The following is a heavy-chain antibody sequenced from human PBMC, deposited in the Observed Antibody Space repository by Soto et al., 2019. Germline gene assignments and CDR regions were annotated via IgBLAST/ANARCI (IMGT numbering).Heavy chain of an antibody. CDR1: GFTFISYR. J-gene: IGHJ4*02. Sequence: EVQLVESGGGLVKPGGSLRLSCAASGFTFISYRMNWVRQAPGKGLEWVSSISSSSSYIYYADPVRRRFTISRDNAKKSLYLQMNSLRAEDTAVYFCARGDYFDYWGQGILVTVSS. V-gene: IGHV3-21*01. CDR3: ARGDYFDY. CDR2: ISSSSSYI.